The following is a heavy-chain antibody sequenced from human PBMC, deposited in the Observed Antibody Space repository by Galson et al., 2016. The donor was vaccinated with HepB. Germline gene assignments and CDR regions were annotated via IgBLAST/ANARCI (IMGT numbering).Heavy chain of an antibody. J-gene: IGHJ3*02. CDR2: INTNTGKS. CDR1: GYTFTTYA. V-gene: IGHV7-4-1*02. D-gene: IGHD2-2*01. Sequence: SVKVSCKASGYTFTTYAMNWVRQAPGQGLEWMGWINTNTGKSTYAQGFAGRFFFSLDTSVSTTYLQISGLKAEDTAVYYCARDMGYCSSTSCYVTAFDMWGQGTMITVSA. CDR3: ARDMGYCSSTSCYVTAFDM.